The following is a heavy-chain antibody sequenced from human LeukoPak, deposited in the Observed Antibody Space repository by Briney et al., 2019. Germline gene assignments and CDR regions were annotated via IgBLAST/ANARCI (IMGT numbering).Heavy chain of an antibody. CDR2: IIDNGHKT. CDR3: AKEQAVAGQGPYYFDY. CDR1: GLTFSSYD. Sequence: RPGGSLRLSCAASGLTFSSYDMGWVRQGPGKGLEWVTGIIDNGHKTYHEDSVQGRFTISRDNSKNTLYLQMNSLRAEDTAIYYCAKEQAVAGQGPYYFDYWGQGALVIVSS. D-gene: IGHD6-19*01. J-gene: IGHJ4*02. V-gene: IGHV3-23*01.